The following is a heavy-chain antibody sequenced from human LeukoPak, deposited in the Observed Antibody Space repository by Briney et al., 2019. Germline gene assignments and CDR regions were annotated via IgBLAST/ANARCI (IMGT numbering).Heavy chain of an antibody. CDR1: GGSFSSYY. Sequence: PSETLSLTCTVSGGSFSSYYWSWIRQPAGKGLEWIGRVYTTGSTNYNPSLKSRVSMSVATSKTQFSLSLTSVTVADTAVYYCARVEPLKMVKSPWGQGILVTVSS. V-gene: IGHV4-4*07. CDR3: ARVEPLKMVKSP. J-gene: IGHJ5*02. D-gene: IGHD5-18*01. CDR2: VYTTGST.